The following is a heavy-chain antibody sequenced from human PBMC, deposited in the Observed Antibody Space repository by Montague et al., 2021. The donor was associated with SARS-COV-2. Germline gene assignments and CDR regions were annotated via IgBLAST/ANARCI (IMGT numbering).Heavy chain of an antibody. Sequence: PALVKPTQTLTLTCTFSGFSLCTSGMCVSWIRQPPGKALEWLARIDWDDDKYYSTSLKTRLTISKDTSKNQVALTMTNMDPVDTATYYCARTYGSGRGFDLWGRGTLVTVSS. D-gene: IGHD3-10*01. J-gene: IGHJ2*01. CDR3: ARTYGSGRGFDL. CDR1: GFSLCTSGMC. CDR2: IDWDDDK. V-gene: IGHV2-70*11.